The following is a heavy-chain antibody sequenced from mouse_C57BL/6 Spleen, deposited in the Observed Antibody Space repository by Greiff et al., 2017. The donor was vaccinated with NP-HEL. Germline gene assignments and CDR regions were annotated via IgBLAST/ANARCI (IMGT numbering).Heavy chain of an antibody. CDR1: GYTFTGYW. V-gene: IGHV1-9*01. CDR2: ILPGNGRT. CDR3: VRHYDCDWFAY. D-gene: IGHD2-4*01. J-gene: IGHJ3*01. Sequence: QVQLQQSGAELMKPGASVKLSCKATGYTFTGYWIERVKQRPGHGLEWMGEILPGNGRTNYNEKLKGKAQFNADTSSHTAYMHLTILTTEDSAIYYGVRHYDCDWFAYWGQGTLVTVSA.